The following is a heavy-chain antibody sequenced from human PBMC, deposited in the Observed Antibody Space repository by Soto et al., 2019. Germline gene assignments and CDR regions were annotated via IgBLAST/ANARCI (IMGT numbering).Heavy chain of an antibody. Sequence: GGSLRLSCSSSGCRFIGYSMSLFLQAPGKGLEWVSAISGSGGSTYYADSVKGRFTISRDNSKNTLYLQMNSLRAEDTAVYYCAKRPFGVVFSEGPWGQGTLVTVSS. V-gene: IGHV3-23*01. D-gene: IGHD3-3*01. CDR3: AKRPFGVVFSEGP. CDR1: GCRFIGYS. J-gene: IGHJ5*02. CDR2: ISGSGGST.